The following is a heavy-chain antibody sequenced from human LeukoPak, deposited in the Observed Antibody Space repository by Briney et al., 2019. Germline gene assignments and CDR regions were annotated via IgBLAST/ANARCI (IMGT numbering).Heavy chain of an antibody. D-gene: IGHD6-19*01. CDR3: ARPSGGWYYYYMDV. J-gene: IGHJ6*03. CDR2: MNPNTGDT. CDR1: GYIFTSYH. Sequence: ASVKVSCKASGYIFTSYHINWVRQAAGQGLEWMGWMNPNTGDTGYAQKFEGRVTMTRNTSISTAYMELSSLRSEDTAVYYCARPSGGWYYYYMDVWGKGTTVTVSS. V-gene: IGHV1-8*01.